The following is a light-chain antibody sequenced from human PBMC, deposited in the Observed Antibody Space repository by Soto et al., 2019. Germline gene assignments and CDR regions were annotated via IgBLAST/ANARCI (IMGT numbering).Light chain of an antibody. Sequence: DIQLTQSPSFLSASVGDRVTITCRASQGISSYLAWYQQKPGKAPKLLIYAASTLQSGVPSRSSGSGSGTEFTLTISSLQPEDFATYYCQQLNSYSWTFGQGTKVDIK. CDR2: AAS. V-gene: IGKV1-9*01. CDR3: QQLNSYSWT. J-gene: IGKJ1*01. CDR1: QGISSY.